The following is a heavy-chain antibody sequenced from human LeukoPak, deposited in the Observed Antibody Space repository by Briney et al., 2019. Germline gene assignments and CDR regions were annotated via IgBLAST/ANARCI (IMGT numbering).Heavy chain of an antibody. V-gene: IGHV4-4*07. CDR3: ARGTRVWFDP. Sequence: SETLSLTCTVSGGSISNYFWSWVRQPAGKGLEWIGRIYSTGRSDYNPSLKSRITMSVDTSKNQFSLKLSSVTAADTAVYYCARGTRVWFDPWGQGTLVTVSS. J-gene: IGHJ5*02. CDR1: GGSISNYF. CDR2: IYSTGRS.